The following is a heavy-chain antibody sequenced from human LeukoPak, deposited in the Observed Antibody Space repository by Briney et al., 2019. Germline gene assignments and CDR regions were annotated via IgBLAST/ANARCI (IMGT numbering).Heavy chain of an antibody. CDR1: GFTFSSYG. Sequence: PGGSLRLSCAASGFTFSSYGMHWVRQAPGKGLEWVAVISYDGSNKYYADSVKGRFTISRDNSKNTLYLQMNSLRAEDTAVYYCAKDSLWLDTGYYFDYWGQGTLVTVSS. D-gene: IGHD6-19*01. CDR3: AKDSLWLDTGYYFDY. V-gene: IGHV3-30*18. J-gene: IGHJ4*02. CDR2: ISYDGSNK.